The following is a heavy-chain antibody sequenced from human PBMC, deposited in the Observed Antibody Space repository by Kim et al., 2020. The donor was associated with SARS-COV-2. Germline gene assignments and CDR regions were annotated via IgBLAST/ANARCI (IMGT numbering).Heavy chain of an antibody. Sequence: ASVKVSCKASGYTFTSYDINWVRQATGQGLEWMGWMNPNSGNTGYAQKFQGRVTMTRNTSISTAYMELSSLRSEDTAVYYCASAALAGSGYDHYYYYGMDVWGQGTTVTVSS. V-gene: IGHV1-8*01. CDR1: GYTFTSYD. CDR2: MNPNSGNT. J-gene: IGHJ6*02. D-gene: IGHD5-12*01. CDR3: ASAALAGSGYDHYYYYGMDV.